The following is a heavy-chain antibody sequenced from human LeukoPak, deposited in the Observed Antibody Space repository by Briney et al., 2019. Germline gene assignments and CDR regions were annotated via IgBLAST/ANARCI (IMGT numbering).Heavy chain of an antibody. Sequence: PGGSLRLSCAASGFAFGTYCMSWVRQAPGKGLEWVANIKEDGSEKNYVDSVRGRFTISRDNAENSLYLQMNSLRAEDTAVYYCARNSDNHDYWGQGTLVTVSS. V-gene: IGHV3-7*04. J-gene: IGHJ4*02. CDR2: IKEDGSEK. D-gene: IGHD1-26*01. CDR1: GFAFGTYC. CDR3: ARNSDNHDY.